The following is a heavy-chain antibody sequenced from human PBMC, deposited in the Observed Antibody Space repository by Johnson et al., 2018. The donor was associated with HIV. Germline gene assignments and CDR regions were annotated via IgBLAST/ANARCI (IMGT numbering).Heavy chain of an antibody. Sequence: QVQLVESGGGVVQPGRSLRLSCVASGFTFSSYGMHWVRQTPGKGLEWVSVIYSGDTTYYADSVKDRFTISRDNSKNTLYLQMNSLRAEDTALYYCARRLSPDSFDIWGQGTMVTVSS. V-gene: IGHV3-NL1*01. D-gene: IGHD2/OR15-2a*01. J-gene: IGHJ3*02. CDR3: ARRLSPDSFDI. CDR2: IYSGDTT. CDR1: GFTFSSYG.